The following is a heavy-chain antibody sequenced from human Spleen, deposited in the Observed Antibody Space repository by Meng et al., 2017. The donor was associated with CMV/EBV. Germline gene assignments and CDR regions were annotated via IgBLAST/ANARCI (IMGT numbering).Heavy chain of an antibody. CDR3: ARELYSTLWTYYGMDV. CDR2: IYSGGST. J-gene: IGHJ6*02. D-gene: IGHD6-13*01. CDR1: GFTVSSNY. V-gene: IGHV3-53*01. Sequence: GALRLSCAASGFTVSSNYMSWVRQAPGKGLEWVSVIYSGGSTYYADSVKGRFTISRDNSKNTLYLQMNSLRAEDTAVYYCARELYSTLWTYYGMDVWGQGTTVTVSS.